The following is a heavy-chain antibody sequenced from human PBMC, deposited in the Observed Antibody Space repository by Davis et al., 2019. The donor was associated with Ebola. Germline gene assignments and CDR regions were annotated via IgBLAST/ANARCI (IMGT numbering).Heavy chain of an antibody. CDR3: TLLQEHL. Sequence: GESLKISCAASGFTFSSYSMNWVRQAPGKGLEWVSSISSSSYIYYADSVKGRFTISRDNAKNSLYLQMNSLHQGPIGLPPGTLLQEHLWG. CDR1: GFTFSSYS. J-gene: IGHJ6*01. V-gene: IGHV3-21*01. CDR2: ISSSSYI.